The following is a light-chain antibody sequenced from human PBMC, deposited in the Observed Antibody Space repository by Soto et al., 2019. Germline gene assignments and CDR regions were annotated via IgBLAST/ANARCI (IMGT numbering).Light chain of an antibody. Sequence: DIQMTQSPSSLSASVGDRVTITCRASQSISFYLNWYQHKPGEAPKLLIYGASSLQSGVPSRFSGSGSGADFTLTISSLQPEDFAIYYCQQTYSTPYTFGPGTKLEIK. CDR2: GAS. J-gene: IGKJ2*01. V-gene: IGKV1-39*01. CDR1: QSISFY. CDR3: QQTYSTPYT.